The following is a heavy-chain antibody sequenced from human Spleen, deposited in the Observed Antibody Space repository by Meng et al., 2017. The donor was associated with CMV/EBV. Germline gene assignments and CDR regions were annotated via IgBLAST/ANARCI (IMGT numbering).Heavy chain of an antibody. CDR3: ARDNNWGPDY. Sequence: ASVKVSCKASHYTFSDYYINWVRQAPGQGLEWMGWIHPHRGDTNYAQQFQGRVTLTRDTSINTGYMELTRLTSDDTAVYYCARDNNWGPDYWGQGTLVTVSS. CDR1: HYTFSDYY. V-gene: IGHV1-2*02. CDR2: IHPHRGDT. D-gene: IGHD7-27*01. J-gene: IGHJ4*02.